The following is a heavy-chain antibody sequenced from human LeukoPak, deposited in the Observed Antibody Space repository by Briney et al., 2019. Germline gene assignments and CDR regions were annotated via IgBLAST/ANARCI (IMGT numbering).Heavy chain of an antibody. CDR2: ISGSGGST. CDR3: ANTDRWLVIANFDY. CDR1: GFTFSSYA. V-gene: IGHV3-23*01. Sequence: PGGSLRLSCAASGFTFSSYAMSWVRQAPRKGLAWVSAISGSGGSTYYADSVKGRFTISRDNSKNTMYLQMNSLRAEDTAVYYCANTDRWLVIANFDYWGQGTLVTVSS. J-gene: IGHJ4*02. D-gene: IGHD2-21*01.